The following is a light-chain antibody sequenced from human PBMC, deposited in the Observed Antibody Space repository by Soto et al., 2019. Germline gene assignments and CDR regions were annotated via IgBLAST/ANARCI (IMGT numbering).Light chain of an antibody. CDR2: KAS. Sequence: EIQMTQSPSTLSASVGDRVTITCRASQSIDTWLAWYQQRPGKAPTLLIYKASTLASGVPSRFSGSGSGTQFTLTISSLQPDDFAAYYCQQYHIYSGTFGQGTKVEIK. V-gene: IGKV1-5*03. CDR3: QQYHIYSGT. J-gene: IGKJ1*01. CDR1: QSIDTW.